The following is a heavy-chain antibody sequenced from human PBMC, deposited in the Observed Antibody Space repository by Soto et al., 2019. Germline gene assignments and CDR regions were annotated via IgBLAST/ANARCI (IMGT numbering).Heavy chain of an antibody. CDR3: ARDRGDSSRYSPVQH. Sequence: ASVKVSCKASGYTFTSYGISWVRQAPGQGLEWMGWISAYNGNTNYAQKLQGRVTMTTDTSTSTAYMELRSLRSDDTAVYYCARDRGDSSRYSPVQHWGQGTLVTVSS. CDR1: GYTFTSYG. V-gene: IGHV1-18*01. D-gene: IGHD3-22*01. J-gene: IGHJ1*01. CDR2: ISAYNGNT.